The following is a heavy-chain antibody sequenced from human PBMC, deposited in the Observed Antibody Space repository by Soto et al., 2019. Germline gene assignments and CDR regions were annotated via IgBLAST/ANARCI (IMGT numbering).Heavy chain of an antibody. Sequence: QVQLVQSGAEVKKPGSSVKVSCKASGGTFSRYTISWVRQAPGQGLEWMGRIIPILGIANYAQKFQGRVTITADKSTSTAYMELSSLRSEDTAVYYCARVEAAAGTRGWFDPWGQGTLVTVSS. CDR1: GGTFSRYT. D-gene: IGHD6-13*01. J-gene: IGHJ5*02. CDR3: ARVEAAAGTRGWFDP. CDR2: IIPILGIA. V-gene: IGHV1-69*02.